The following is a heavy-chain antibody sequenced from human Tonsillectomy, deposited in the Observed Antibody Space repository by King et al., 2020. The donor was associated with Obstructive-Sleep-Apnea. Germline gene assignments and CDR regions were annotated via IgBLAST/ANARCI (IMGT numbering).Heavy chain of an antibody. J-gene: IGHJ3*02. CDR1: GFTVSSNY. CDR3: ARAGGDYSDAFDI. D-gene: IGHD4-17*01. V-gene: IGHV3-66*01. Sequence: QLVQSGGGLVQPGGSLRLSCAASGFTVSSNYMSCVRQAPGKGLEWVAVIYIGGRTYYADSVKGRFTISRDNSKNTLYLQMNSLRAEDTAVYYCARAGGDYSDAFDIWGQGTMVTVSS. CDR2: IYIGGRT.